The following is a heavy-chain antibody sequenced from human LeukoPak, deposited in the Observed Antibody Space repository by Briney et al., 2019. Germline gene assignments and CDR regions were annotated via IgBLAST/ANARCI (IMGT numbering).Heavy chain of an antibody. CDR2: CHYSGNT. J-gene: IGHJ3*02. CDR1: GGSISSNY. V-gene: IGHV4-59*13. CDR3: ARSASSTSRSAFDI. Sequence: NSSETLSLTCAISGGSISSNYWSWIRQPPGKGLEWIGYCHYSGNTNYNPSLKSRATISVDMSKNQFSLTLNSVTAADTAVYYCARSASSTSRSAFDIWGQGTRVTASS.